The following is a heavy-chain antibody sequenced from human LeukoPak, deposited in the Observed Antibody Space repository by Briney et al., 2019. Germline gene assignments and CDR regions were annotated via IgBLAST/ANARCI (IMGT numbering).Heavy chain of an antibody. CDR2: LNPNTGVT. CDR1: AYTVTVNY. D-gene: IGHD1-26*01. CDR3: ATAPGSYYHFVH. Sequence: GASVTVSCTASAYTVTVNYIQWVRQAPGPGLERMGWLNPNTGVTNYPQKFQGRVTMTRDTSINTAYMDLSTLRSDDTAVYYCATAPGSYYHFVHWGQGTLVTVSS. V-gene: IGHV1-2*02. J-gene: IGHJ4*02.